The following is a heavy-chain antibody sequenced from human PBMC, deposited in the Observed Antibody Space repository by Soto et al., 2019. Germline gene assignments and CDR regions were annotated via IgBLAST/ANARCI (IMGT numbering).Heavy chain of an antibody. CDR3: ARDPDYYDSSGYYYVGY. D-gene: IGHD3-22*01. CDR2: IYHSGST. J-gene: IGHJ4*02. Sequence: QVQLQESGPGLVKPSGTLSLTCAVSGGSISSSNWWSWVRQPPGKGLEWIGEIYHSGSTNYNPSLKSRVTISVDKSKNQFSLKLSSVTAADTAVYYCARDPDYYDSSGYYYVGYWGQGTLVTVSS. V-gene: IGHV4-4*02. CDR1: GGSISSSNW.